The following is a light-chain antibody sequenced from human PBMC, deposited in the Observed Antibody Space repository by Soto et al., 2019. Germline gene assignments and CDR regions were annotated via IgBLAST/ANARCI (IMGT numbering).Light chain of an antibody. Sequence: QSALTQPASVSGSPGQSITIACTGSSSDIGGYNFVSWYQQHPGKAPKLLIYDVIKRPSGVSSRFSGSKSGNTASLTISGLQAGDEADYYCSSYTTTTTAIFGGGTKLTVL. CDR2: DVI. V-gene: IGLV2-14*03. CDR1: SSDIGGYNF. CDR3: SSYTTTTTAI. J-gene: IGLJ2*01.